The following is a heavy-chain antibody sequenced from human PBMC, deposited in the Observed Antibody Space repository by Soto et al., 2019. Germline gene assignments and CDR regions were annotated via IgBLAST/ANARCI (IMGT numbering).Heavy chain of an antibody. CDR3: AKERITFFGVVASPHYGMDF. V-gene: IGHV3-30*18. D-gene: IGHD3-3*01. CDR1: GFTFSSYG. J-gene: IGHJ6*02. Sequence: QVQLVESGGGVVQPGRSLRLSCAASGFTFSSYGMHWVRQAPGKGLEWVAVISYDGSNKYYADSVKGRFTISRDNSKHILYLQMKSRQAEDAAVYYGAKERITFFGVVASPHYGMDFWGQGATVAVAS. CDR2: ISYDGSNK.